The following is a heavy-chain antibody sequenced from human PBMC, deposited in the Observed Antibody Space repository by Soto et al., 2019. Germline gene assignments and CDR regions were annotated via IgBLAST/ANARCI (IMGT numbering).Heavy chain of an antibody. J-gene: IGHJ5*02. V-gene: IGHV3-74*01. CDR1: GFTISGHW. CDR3: ARTSSGTYGCCDP. CDR2: INSEGSTT. D-gene: IGHD1-26*01. Sequence: EVQLVESGGGLVQPGGSLRLSCAASGFTISGHWMHWVRQVPGKGLVWVSRINSEGSTTSYADSVKGRFIISRDNAKNTLLNSLRAGDTAVYDCARTSSGTYGCCDPWGQGTLVTVSS.